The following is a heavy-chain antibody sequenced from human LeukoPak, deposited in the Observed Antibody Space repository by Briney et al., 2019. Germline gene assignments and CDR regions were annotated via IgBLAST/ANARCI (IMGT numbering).Heavy chain of an antibody. CDR3: ARGLTPLFDP. Sequence: PSETLSLTRGVSGGSISSGGYSWSWIRQPPGEGLEWIGYIYHSGSTYYNPSLKSRVTISVDRSKNQFSLQLNSVTPEDTAVYYCARGLTPLFDPWGQGTLVTVSS. CDR2: IYHSGST. J-gene: IGHJ5*02. D-gene: IGHD2-15*01. CDR1: GGSISSGGYS. V-gene: IGHV4-30-2*01.